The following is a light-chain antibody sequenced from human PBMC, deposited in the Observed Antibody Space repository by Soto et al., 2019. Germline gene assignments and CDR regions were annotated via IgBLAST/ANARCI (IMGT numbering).Light chain of an antibody. CDR2: AAS. J-gene: IGKJ1*01. V-gene: IGKV1-17*01. CDR3: QQYHSSSLT. CDR1: QGIGND. Sequence: DIQMTQSPSSLSASVGDRVTITCRTSQGIGNDLSWYQQKPGKAPKRLIYAASSFQSGVPSRFSGSGSGTEFTLTISSLQPNDSATYSCQQYHSSSLTFAQGTKVEI.